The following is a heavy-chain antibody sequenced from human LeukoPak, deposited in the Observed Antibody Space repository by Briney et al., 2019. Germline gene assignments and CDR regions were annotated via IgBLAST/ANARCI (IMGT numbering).Heavy chain of an antibody. V-gene: IGHV4-59*08. CDR3: ARHSGDYSGTYPLDY. J-gene: IGHJ4*02. CDR1: GGSISSYY. D-gene: IGHD3-10*01. CDR2: IYYSGTT. Sequence: PSETLSLTCTVSGGSISSYYWSWIRQPPGKGLEWIGYIYYSGTTKYNPSLGSRVTISVDTSKNQFSLRLSSVTAADTAMYYCARHSGDYSGTYPLDYWGQGTLVTVSS.